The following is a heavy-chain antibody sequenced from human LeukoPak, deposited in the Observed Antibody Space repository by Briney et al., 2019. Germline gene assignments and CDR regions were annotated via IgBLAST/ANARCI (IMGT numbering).Heavy chain of an antibody. Sequence: TSETLSLTCAVSGYSITSGYYWAWIRQPPGKGLEWIGNIYYSGSTYYNASLKSRVTISVDTSKNQFSLKLSSVTAAGTAVHYCTRAHLWGRGTLVTVSS. CDR3: TRAHL. V-gene: IGHV4-38-2*01. J-gene: IGHJ2*01. CDR1: GYSITSGYY. CDR2: IYYSGST.